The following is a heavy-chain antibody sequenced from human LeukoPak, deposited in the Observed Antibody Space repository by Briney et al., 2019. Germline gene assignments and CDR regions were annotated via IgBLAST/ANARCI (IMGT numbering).Heavy chain of an antibody. CDR1: GFTFSTYG. Sequence: PGGPLSLSCAASGFTFSTYGMHWLRQAPGKALEWVANIWYDGNKKYYAASVKGRFTISRDNSKNTLYLQINSLRADDSAVYYCAKSYDNHNWYFHLWGRGTLVTVSS. CDR3: AKSYDNHNWYFHL. V-gene: IGHV3-33*06. J-gene: IGHJ2*01. CDR2: IWYDGNKK. D-gene: IGHD3-10*01.